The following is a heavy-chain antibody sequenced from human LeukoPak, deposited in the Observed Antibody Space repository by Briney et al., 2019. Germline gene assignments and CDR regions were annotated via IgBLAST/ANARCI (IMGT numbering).Heavy chain of an antibody. CDR3: ARDAPRYYDFWSEPNFDY. J-gene: IGHJ4*02. D-gene: IGHD3-3*01. Sequence: PSETLSLTCTVSGGSISSYYRSWIRQPAGKGLEWIGRIYTSGSTNYNPSLKSRVTMSVDTSKNQFSLKLSSVTAADTAVYYCARDAPRYYDFWSEPNFDYWGQGTLVTVSS. V-gene: IGHV4-4*07. CDR2: IYTSGST. CDR1: GGSISSYY.